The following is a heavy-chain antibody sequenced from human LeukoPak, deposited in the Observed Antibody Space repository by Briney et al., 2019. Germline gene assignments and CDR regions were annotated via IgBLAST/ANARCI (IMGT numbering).Heavy chain of an antibody. J-gene: IGHJ4*02. D-gene: IGHD4-17*01. CDR1: GGTFTSYA. V-gene: IGHV1-69*13. Sequence: SVKVSCKASGGTFTSYAISWVRQAPGQGLEWMGGIIPIFGTANYAQKFQGRVTITADESTSTAYMELSSLRSEDTAVYYCARDKYGDYSFDYWGQGTLVTVSS. CDR3: ARDKYGDYSFDY. CDR2: IIPIFGTA.